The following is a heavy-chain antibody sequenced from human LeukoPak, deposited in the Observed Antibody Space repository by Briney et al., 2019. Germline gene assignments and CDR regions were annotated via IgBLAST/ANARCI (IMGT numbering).Heavy chain of an antibody. V-gene: IGHV4-59*01. CDR2: IYSSGTT. J-gene: IGHJ4*02. Sequence: SETLSLTCTVSGGSISGYYWSWIRQPPGKGLEWIGYIYSSGTTYYNPSLKSRVTISVDTSKNQLSLKLTSVTAADTAVFYCARDRTDASGWYYFDHWGQGALVTVSS. CDR1: GGSISGYY. D-gene: IGHD6-19*01. CDR3: ARDRTDASGWYYFDH.